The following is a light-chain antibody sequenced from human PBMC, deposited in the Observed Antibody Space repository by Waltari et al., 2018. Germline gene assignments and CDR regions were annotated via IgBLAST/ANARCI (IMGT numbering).Light chain of an antibody. CDR3: CSCAGVTPYVL. CDR2: EVT. J-gene: IGLJ2*01. V-gene: IGLV2-23*02. Sequence: QSALTQPASVSGSPGQSITIPCAGSRSDVGTYDLVSWYQQHPGKAPKLIIYEVTKRPPRVPDRFSGSTSGNTASLTISGLQAADEADYYCCSCAGVTPYVLFGGGSKVTVL. CDR1: RSDVGTYDL.